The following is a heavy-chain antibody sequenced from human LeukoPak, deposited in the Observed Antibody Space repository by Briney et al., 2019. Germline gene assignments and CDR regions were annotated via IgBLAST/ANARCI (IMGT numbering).Heavy chain of an antibody. CDR3: ARRSSSWYGLDY. Sequence: SETLSLTCTVSGASFNSYYWSWLRQPAGKGLEWIGRIHTSGSTDYSPSLQSRVTISIDTSQKQFSLNLSSVTAADTAVYYCARRSSSWYGLDYWGQGTLVTVSS. D-gene: IGHD6-13*01. J-gene: IGHJ4*02. CDR1: GASFNSYY. CDR2: IHTSGST. V-gene: IGHV4-4*07.